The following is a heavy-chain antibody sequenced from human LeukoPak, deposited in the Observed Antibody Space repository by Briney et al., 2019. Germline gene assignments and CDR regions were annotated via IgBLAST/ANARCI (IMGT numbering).Heavy chain of an antibody. Sequence: PGGSLRLSCAASGFTFSSYGMHWVRQAPGKGLEWVAFIRYDGSNKYYADSVKGRFTISRDNSKNTLYLQMNSLRAEDTAVYYCAKDPSGRWSGSYVDYWGQGTLVTVSS. CDR1: GFTFSSYG. CDR2: IRYDGSNK. CDR3: AKDPSGRWSGSYVDY. D-gene: IGHD1-26*01. J-gene: IGHJ4*02. V-gene: IGHV3-30*02.